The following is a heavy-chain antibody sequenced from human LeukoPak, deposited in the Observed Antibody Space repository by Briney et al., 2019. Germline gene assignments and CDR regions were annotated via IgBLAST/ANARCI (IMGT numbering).Heavy chain of an antibody. Sequence: PGGSLRLSCAASEFTFSSYSMNWVRQAPGKGLEWVSSISSSSSYIYYADSVKGRFTISRDNAKNSLYLQMNSLRAEDTAVYYCARDRYYYDSSGYYGDAFDIWGQGTMVTVSS. D-gene: IGHD3-22*01. V-gene: IGHV3-21*01. CDR3: ARDRYYYDSSGYYGDAFDI. CDR1: EFTFSSYS. J-gene: IGHJ3*02. CDR2: ISSSSSYI.